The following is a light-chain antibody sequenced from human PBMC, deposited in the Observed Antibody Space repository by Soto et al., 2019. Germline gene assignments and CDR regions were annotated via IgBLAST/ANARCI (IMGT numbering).Light chain of an antibody. CDR2: RNN. V-gene: IGLV1-47*01. CDR1: SSNIGSNY. Sequence: QSVLTQPPSASGTPGQRVTISCSGSSSNIGSNYVYWYQQLPGTAPKLLIYRNNQRPSGVPDRFSGSKSGTSASLAISGLRSEDEADYYCAAWDGILSGPVFGGGTKLTVL. CDR3: AAWDGILSGPV. J-gene: IGLJ2*01.